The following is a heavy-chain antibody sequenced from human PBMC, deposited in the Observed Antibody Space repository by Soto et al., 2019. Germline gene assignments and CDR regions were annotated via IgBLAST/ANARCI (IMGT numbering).Heavy chain of an antibody. Sequence: PWCALRPSCAAPGFPFSRYAMSWGRQAPGTGLEWVSAISGSGGSTYYADSVKGRFTISRDNSKNTLYLQMNSLRAEDTAVYYCASGTKGWCQGP. CDR3: ASGTKG. CDR2: ISGSGGST. D-gene: IGHD5-12*01. V-gene: IGHV3-23*01. J-gene: IGHJ4*02. CDR1: GFPFSRYA.